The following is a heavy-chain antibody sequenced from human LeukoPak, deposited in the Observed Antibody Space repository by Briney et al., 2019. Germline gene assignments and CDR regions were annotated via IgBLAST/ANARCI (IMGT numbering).Heavy chain of an antibody. D-gene: IGHD2-2*01. CDR2: INHSGST. J-gene: IGHJ5*02. V-gene: IGHV4-34*01. CDR1: GGSSSGYY. Sequence: SETLSLTCAVYGGSSSGYYWSWIRQPPGKGLEWIGEINHSGSTNYNPSLKSRVTISVDTSKNQFSLKLSSVTAADTAVYYCARAVVVVPAARGKTKYNWFDPWGQGTLVTVSS. CDR3: ARAVVVVPAARGKTKYNWFDP.